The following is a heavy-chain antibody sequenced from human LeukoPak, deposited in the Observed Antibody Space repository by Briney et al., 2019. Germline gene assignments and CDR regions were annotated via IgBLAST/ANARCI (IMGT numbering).Heavy chain of an antibody. CDR3: ARGTQLVPLDY. V-gene: IGHV1-8*03. Sequence: GASVKVSCKASGYTFTSYDINWVRQATGQGLEWMGWMNPDSGNTAFAQKFQDRVTITRNTSISTAYMELSSLRSEDTAIYYCARGTQLVPLDYWGQGTLVTVSS. CDR1: GYTFTSYD. CDR2: MNPDSGNT. J-gene: IGHJ4*02. D-gene: IGHD6-6*01.